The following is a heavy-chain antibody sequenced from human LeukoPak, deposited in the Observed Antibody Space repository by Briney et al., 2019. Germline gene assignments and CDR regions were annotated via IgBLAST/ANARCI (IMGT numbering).Heavy chain of an antibody. CDR2: INHSGST. CDR3: ARERDGYSLDY. V-gene: IGHV4-34*01. Sequence: PSETLSLTCAVSGGSFSGYYWSWIRQPPGKGLEWIGEINHSGSTNYNPSLKSRVTISVDTSKNQFSLKLSSVTAADTAVYYCARERDGYSLDYWGQGTLVTVSS. CDR1: GGSFSGYY. J-gene: IGHJ4*02. D-gene: IGHD5-24*01.